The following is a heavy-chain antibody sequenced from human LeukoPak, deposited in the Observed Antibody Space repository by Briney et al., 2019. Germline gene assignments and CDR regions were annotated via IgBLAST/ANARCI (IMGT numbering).Heavy chain of an antibody. V-gene: IGHV3-48*03. D-gene: IGHD6-19*01. CDR3: TTLTVASNFDY. J-gene: IGHJ4*02. CDR1: GFSFSVYE. CDR2: ISSSGTTT. Sequence: GGSLRLSCAASGFSFSVYEIHWVRQAPGKGLEWISDISSSGTTTYYADSVKGRFTISRDNAKNSLYLQMNSLRAEDTAVHYCTTLTVASNFDYWGQGTLVTVSS.